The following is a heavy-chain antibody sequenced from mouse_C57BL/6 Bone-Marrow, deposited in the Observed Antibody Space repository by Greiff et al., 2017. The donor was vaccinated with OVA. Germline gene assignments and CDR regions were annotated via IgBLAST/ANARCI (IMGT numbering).Heavy chain of an antibody. CDR1: GFSLTSYG. CDR2: IWSDGST. Sequence: VQLQESGPGLVAPSQSLSITCTVSGFSLTSYGVHWVRQPPGKGLEWLVVIWSDGSTTYNSALKSRLSISKDNSKSQVFLKMNSLQTDDTAMYYCARHHYYGSSYDWYFGVWGTGTTVTVSS. D-gene: IGHD1-1*01. J-gene: IGHJ1*03. V-gene: IGHV2-6-1*01. CDR3: ARHHYYGSSYDWYFGV.